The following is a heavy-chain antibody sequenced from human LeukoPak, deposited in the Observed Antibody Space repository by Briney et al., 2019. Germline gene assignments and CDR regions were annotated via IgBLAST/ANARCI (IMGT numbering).Heavy chain of an antibody. D-gene: IGHD7-27*01. V-gene: IGHV1-8*01. Sequence: ASVKVSCKASGYTFTSYEFNWVRQATGQRPEWMGWMSPNSGDTGYAQKFQDRVTMTRNTSISTAYMELSSLRSDDTAVYYCARGPPNWGYDYWGPGTLVTVSS. CDR1: GYTFTSYE. CDR2: MSPNSGDT. J-gene: IGHJ4*02. CDR3: ARGPPNWGYDY.